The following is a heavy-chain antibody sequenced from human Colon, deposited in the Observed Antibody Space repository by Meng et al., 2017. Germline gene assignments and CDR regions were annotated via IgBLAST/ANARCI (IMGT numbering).Heavy chain of an antibody. J-gene: IGHJ4*02. V-gene: IGHV1-8*01. D-gene: IGHD1-26*01. Sequence: QVQLVQSGAEVKKPGASVKVSCKAAGYTFTTYDINWIRQATGQGLEWMGWMNPNSGNTDYAQKFQGRVTMTRNTSISTAYMELSSLRSEDTAVYYCARVGGAYSPFDYWGQGTLVTVSS. CDR1: GYTFTTYD. CDR3: ARVGGAYSPFDY. CDR2: MNPNSGNT.